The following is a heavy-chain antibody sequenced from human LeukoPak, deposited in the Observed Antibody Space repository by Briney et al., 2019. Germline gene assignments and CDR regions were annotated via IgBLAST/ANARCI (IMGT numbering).Heavy chain of an antibody. CDR1: GFTVSSNY. CDR3: ARGGYYLDFPGYFDY. Sequence: GGSLRLSCAASGFTVSSNYMSWVRQAPGKGLEWVSVIYSGGSTYYADSVKGRFTISRDNSKNTLYLQMNSLRAEDTAVYYCARGGYYLDFPGYFDYWGQGTLVTVSS. V-gene: IGHV3-53*01. J-gene: IGHJ4*02. CDR2: IYSGGST. D-gene: IGHD1-26*01.